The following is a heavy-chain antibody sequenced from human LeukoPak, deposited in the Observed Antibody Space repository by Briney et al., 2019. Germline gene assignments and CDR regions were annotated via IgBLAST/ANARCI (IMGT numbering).Heavy chain of an antibody. Sequence: SETLSLTCTVSGVSISSSNSYWGWIRQPPGKGLEWIGSIYYSGNTYYNASLKSQVSISIDTSKNQFSLKLSSVTAADTAVYYCARGGGITMVRGVKAGDAFDIWGQGTMVTVSS. D-gene: IGHD3-10*01. V-gene: IGHV4-39*07. CDR3: ARGGGITMVRGVKAGDAFDI. CDR1: GVSISSSNSY. CDR2: IYYSGNT. J-gene: IGHJ3*02.